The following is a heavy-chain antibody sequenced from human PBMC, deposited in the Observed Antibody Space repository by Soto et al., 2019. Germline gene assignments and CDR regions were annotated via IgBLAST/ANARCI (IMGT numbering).Heavy chain of an antibody. Sequence: QVQLLQSGAEVKKPGASVKVSCKASGYTFTSFDINWVRQATGQGLEWMGWMNPNSGNTGYAQKFQGRVTMTRDTSISTAYMELNSLTSEDTAVYYCARGPIYGSGSYLSDPWGQGTLVTVSS. J-gene: IGHJ5*02. D-gene: IGHD3-10*01. V-gene: IGHV1-8*01. CDR1: GYTFTSFD. CDR2: MNPNSGNT. CDR3: ARGPIYGSGSYLSDP.